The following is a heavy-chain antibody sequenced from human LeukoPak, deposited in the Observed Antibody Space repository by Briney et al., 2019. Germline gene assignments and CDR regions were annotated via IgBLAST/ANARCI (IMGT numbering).Heavy chain of an antibody. V-gene: IGHV1-2*02. Sequence: ASVKVSCKASGYTFTGYYMHWVRQAPGQGLEWMEWINPNSGGTNYAQKFQGRVTMTRDTSISTAYMELSRLRSDDTAVYYCARALKLKLNWFDPWGQGTLVTVSS. CDR2: INPNSGGT. D-gene: IGHD5-24*01. CDR1: GYTFTGYY. J-gene: IGHJ5*02. CDR3: ARALKLKLNWFDP.